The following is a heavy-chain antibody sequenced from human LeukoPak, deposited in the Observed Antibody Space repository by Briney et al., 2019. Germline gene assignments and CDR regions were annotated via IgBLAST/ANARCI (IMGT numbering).Heavy chain of an antibody. D-gene: IGHD6-19*01. J-gene: IGHJ4*02. CDR1: GFTFSSYA. Sequence: GRSLRLSCAASGFTFSSYAMHWVRQAPGKGLEWVAVISYDGSNKYYADSVKGRFTISRDNSKNTLYLQMNSLRAEDTAVYYCARSGYSSATDFWGQGTLVTVSS. CDR2: ISYDGSNK. CDR3: ARSGYSSATDF. V-gene: IGHV3-30*04.